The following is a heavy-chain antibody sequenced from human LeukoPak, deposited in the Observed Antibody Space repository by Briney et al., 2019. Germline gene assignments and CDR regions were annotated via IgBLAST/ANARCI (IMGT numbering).Heavy chain of an antibody. J-gene: IGHJ4*02. D-gene: IGHD2-8*01. CDR3: AKDRSCINDVCHGDFDY. CDR2: ICGSGCST. Sequence: LPGGSLSLLCAASGFIFKIYAMRWVRHAPEKALECVLTICGSGCSTYYAGYVKGRFTIARDRSKNTVYLQMNSLKAEDTAVYYCAKDRSCINDVCHGDFDYWGQGTPVTVSS. V-gene: IGHV3-23*01. CDR1: GFIFKIYA.